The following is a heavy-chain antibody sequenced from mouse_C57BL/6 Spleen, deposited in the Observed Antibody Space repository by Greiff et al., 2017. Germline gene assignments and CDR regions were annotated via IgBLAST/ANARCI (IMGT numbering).Heavy chain of an antibody. J-gene: IGHJ1*03. CDR3: ARGGTTLVGYWYFDV. Sequence: VQLQQPGAELVRPGSSVKLSCKASGYTFTSYWMHWVKQRPIQGLEWIGNIDPSDSETHYNQKFKDKATLTVDQSSSTAYIQLSSLTSEDSAVYFCARGGTTLVGYWYFDVWGTGTTVTVSS. CDR2: IDPSDSET. V-gene: IGHV1-52*01. CDR1: GYTFTSYW. D-gene: IGHD1-1*01.